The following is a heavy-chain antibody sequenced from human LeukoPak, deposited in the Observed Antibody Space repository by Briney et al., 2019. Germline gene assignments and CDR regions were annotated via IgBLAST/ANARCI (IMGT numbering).Heavy chain of an antibody. CDR1: GGSFPSYD. CDR2: FYTSGST. D-gene: IGHD6-13*01. J-gene: IGHJ2*01. CDR3: ARLTSSWYQDWYFDL. Sequence: SETLSLTCTVSGGSFPSYDWSWIRQPAGKGLEWIGRFYTSGSTNYNPSLKSRVTMSLDTSKSQFSLKLSSVTAADTAFDYCARLTSSWYQDWYFDLWGRGTLVTVSS. V-gene: IGHV4-4*07.